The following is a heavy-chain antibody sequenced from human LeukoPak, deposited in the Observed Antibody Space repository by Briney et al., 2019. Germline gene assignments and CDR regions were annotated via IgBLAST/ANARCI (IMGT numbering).Heavy chain of an antibody. D-gene: IGHD3-3*01. CDR1: GFTFSNYS. CDR2: ISSSSSYI. CDR3: AREPPGYYDFWSGQQREYYFDY. V-gene: IGHV3-21*01. J-gene: IGHJ4*02. Sequence: PGGSLRLSCAASGFTFSNYSMNWVRQAPGKGLEWVSSISSSSSYIYYADSVKGRFTISRDNAKNSLYLQMNSLRAEDTAVYYCAREPPGYYDFWSGQQREYYFDYWGQGTLVTVSS.